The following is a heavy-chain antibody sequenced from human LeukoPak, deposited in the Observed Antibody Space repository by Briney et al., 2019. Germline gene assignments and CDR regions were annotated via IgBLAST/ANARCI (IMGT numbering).Heavy chain of an antibody. CDR2: IYHSGST. CDR1: GYSISSGYY. Sequence: SETLSLTCTVSGYSISSGYYWGWIRQPPGKGLEWIGSIYHSGSTYYNPSLKSRVTISVDTSKSQFSLKLSSVTAADTAVYYCARGSYYFGMDVWGKGTTVTISS. CDR3: ARGSYYFGMDV. J-gene: IGHJ6*04. V-gene: IGHV4-38-2*02.